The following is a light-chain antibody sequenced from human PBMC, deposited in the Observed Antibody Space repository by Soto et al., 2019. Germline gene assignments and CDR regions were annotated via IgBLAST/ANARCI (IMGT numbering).Light chain of an antibody. Sequence: EIVLTQSPATLSLSPGERASLSCRASQSVSNYLAWYQQKPGQAPRLLIYGASSRATGIPDRFSGSGSGTDFTLTISRLEPEDFAVYYCQQYGSSPTFGGGTKVEIK. J-gene: IGKJ4*01. CDR1: QSVSNY. V-gene: IGKV3-20*01. CDR2: GAS. CDR3: QQYGSSPT.